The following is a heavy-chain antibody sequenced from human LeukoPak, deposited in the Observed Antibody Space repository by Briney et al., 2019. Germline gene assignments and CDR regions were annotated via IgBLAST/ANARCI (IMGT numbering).Heavy chain of an antibody. D-gene: IGHD7-27*01. V-gene: IGHV3-13*05. Sequence: GGSLRLSCAACGLTFSSHDMHWVRQGTGKGLEWVSVSDTAGVPCYPGSVKGRFSISRESVKDSLYLQMNSLRAGDTAVYSCARANWGRAQYGMDVWGRGTTVTVSS. CDR1: GLTFSSHD. CDR3: ARANWGRAQYGMDV. CDR2: SDTAGVP. J-gene: IGHJ6*02.